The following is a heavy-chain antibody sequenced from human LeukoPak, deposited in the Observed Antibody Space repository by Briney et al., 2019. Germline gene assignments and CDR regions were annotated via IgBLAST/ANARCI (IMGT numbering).Heavy chain of an antibody. Sequence: SETLSLTCTVSGGSISSYYWSWIRQPAGKGLEWIGRIYTSGSTNCNPSLKSRVTMSVDTSKNQFSLKLSSVTAADTAVYYCARDFVYYDFWSGYYGGYYFDYWGQGTLVTVSS. D-gene: IGHD3-3*01. CDR3: ARDFVYYDFWSGYYGGYYFDY. CDR2: IYTSGST. V-gene: IGHV4-4*07. CDR1: GGSISSYY. J-gene: IGHJ4*02.